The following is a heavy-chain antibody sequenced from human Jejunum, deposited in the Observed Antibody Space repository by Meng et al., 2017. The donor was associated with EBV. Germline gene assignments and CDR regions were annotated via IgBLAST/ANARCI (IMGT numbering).Heavy chain of an antibody. Sequence: VHHVEPGGDLVQAGGVLRLSCVGSGYTFSNYWMHWVRQTPGKGLVWVSRINEDGTHTDYADSVKGRFTISRDNAKNTLTLQMNSLRVEDTAVYYCSRDLRGPFDYWGQGTLVTVSS. V-gene: IGHV3-74*01. D-gene: IGHD3-16*01. CDR3: SRDLRGPFDY. CDR1: GYTFSNYW. CDR2: INEDGTHT. J-gene: IGHJ4*02.